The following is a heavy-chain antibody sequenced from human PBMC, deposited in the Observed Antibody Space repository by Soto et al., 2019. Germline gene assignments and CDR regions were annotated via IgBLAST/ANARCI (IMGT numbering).Heavy chain of an antibody. V-gene: IGHV3-23*01. CDR1: GFTFSSYA. CDR2: ISGSGGST. D-gene: IGHD6-6*01. CDR3: AKLGQLVYYYYYGMDV. Sequence: LRLSCAASGFTFSSYAMSWVRQAPGKGLEWVSAISGSGGSTYYADSVKGRFTISRDNSKNTLYLQMNSLRAEDTAVYYCAKLGQLVYYYYYGMDVWGQGTTVTVSS. J-gene: IGHJ6*02.